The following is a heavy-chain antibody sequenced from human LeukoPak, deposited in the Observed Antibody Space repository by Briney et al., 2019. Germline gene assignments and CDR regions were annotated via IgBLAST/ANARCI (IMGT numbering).Heavy chain of an antibody. J-gene: IGHJ6*03. CDR1: GFTFSDYY. D-gene: IGHD2-2*01. CDR3: ARGAQCSGTYCWGYYCYYMDV. Sequence: PGGSLRLSCAASGFTFSDYYMGWIRQAPGKGLEWVSYIDTGGNGKQYADSVKRRFTISRDNTKNSLFLQMNDLRDEDTAVYFCARGAQCSGTYCWGYYCYYMDVWGKGTAVTVSS. CDR2: IDTGGNGK. V-gene: IGHV3-11*04.